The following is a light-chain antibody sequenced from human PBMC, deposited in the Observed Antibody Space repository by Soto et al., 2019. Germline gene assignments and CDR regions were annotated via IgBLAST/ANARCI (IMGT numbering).Light chain of an antibody. CDR2: EDN. CDR3: HSYESNNVV. J-gene: IGLJ3*02. Sequence: NFMLTQPHSVSESPGKTVIISCTRSSGSIARNYVQWYQQRPGSAPTIVIYEDNQRPSGVPDRFSGSVDSSSNSASLTISGLKTEDEADYYCHSYESNNVVFGGGTKVTVL. V-gene: IGLV6-57*03. CDR1: SGSIARNY.